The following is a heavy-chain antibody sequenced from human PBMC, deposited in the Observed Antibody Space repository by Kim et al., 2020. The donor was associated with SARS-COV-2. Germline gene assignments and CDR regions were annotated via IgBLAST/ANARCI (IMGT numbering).Heavy chain of an antibody. V-gene: IGHV1-69*01. CDR2: IMPIFGTT. CDR3: AKPTGNMDV. Sequence: VKVSCKASGDAFSNYAISWVRQAPGQGLEWMGEIMPIFGTTKYAQKFQDRFTITADGSTNTAYMELSRLTSEDTAVYYCAKPTGNMDVWGQGTTIFVSS. J-gene: IGHJ6*02. CDR1: GDAFSNYA.